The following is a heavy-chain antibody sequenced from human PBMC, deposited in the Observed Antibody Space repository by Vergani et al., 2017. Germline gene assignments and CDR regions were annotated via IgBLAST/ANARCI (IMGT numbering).Heavy chain of an antibody. CDR1: GYSFTSYW. V-gene: IGHV5-51*01. J-gene: IGHJ3*02. CDR2: IYPGDSDT. D-gene: IGHD6-13*01. Sequence: VQLVQSGAEVKKPGESLKISCKGSGYSFTSYWIGWVRQMPGKGLEWMGIIYPGDSDTRYSPSFQGQVTISADKSISTAYLQWSSLKASDTAMYYCARNIGRYSSSPDAFDIWGQGTMVTVSS. CDR3: ARNIGRYSSSPDAFDI.